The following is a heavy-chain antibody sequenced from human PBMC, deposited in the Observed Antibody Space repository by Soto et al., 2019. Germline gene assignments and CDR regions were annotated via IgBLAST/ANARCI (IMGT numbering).Heavy chain of an antibody. CDR1: GYTFTSYD. D-gene: IGHD2-2*01. CDR3: ARNNLSRRDIVVVPAAINYYYGMDV. J-gene: IGHJ6*02. Sequence: QVQLVQSGAEVKKPGASVKVSCKASGYTFTSYDINWVRQATGQGLEWMGWMNPNSGNTGYAQEFQGRVTMTRNTSISTAYMELSSLTSEDTAVYYCARNNLSRRDIVVVPAAINYYYGMDVWGQGTTVTVSS. V-gene: IGHV1-8*01. CDR2: MNPNSGNT.